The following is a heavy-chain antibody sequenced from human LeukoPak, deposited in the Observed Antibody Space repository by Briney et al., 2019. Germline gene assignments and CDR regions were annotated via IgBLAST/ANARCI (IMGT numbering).Heavy chain of an antibody. J-gene: IGHJ6*02. D-gene: IGHD2-15*01. V-gene: IGHV3-23*01. CDR3: ARDREGYCSGGSCYATMGYYYYGMDV. CDR2: ISATGSII. CDR1: GFIFSNFG. Sequence: GGSLRLSCVASGFIFSNFGMHWVRQAPGKGLEWVSVISATGSIIYYADSVKGRFSISRDNSKNTLYLQMNSLRAEDTAVYYCARDREGYCSGGSCYATMGYYYYGMDVWGQGTTVTVSS.